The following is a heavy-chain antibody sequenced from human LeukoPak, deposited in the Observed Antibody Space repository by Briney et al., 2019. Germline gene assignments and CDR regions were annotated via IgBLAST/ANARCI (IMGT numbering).Heavy chain of an antibody. J-gene: IGHJ6*03. CDR3: ARGVGYCSSTSCYTPYYYYMDV. CDR1: GGSISSYY. Sequence: SETLSLTCTVSGGSISSYYWSWIRQPPGKGLEWIGYIDYSGSTNYNPSLKSRVTISVDTSKNQFSLKLSSVTAADTAVYYCARGVGYCSSTSCYTPYYYYMDVWGKGTTVTVSS. V-gene: IGHV4-59*01. CDR2: IDYSGST. D-gene: IGHD2-2*02.